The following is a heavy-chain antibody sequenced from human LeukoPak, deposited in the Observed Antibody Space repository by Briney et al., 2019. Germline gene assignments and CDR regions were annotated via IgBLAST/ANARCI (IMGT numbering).Heavy chain of an antibody. CDR3: AQKTSHYYDSSGYYE. J-gene: IGHJ4*02. V-gene: IGHV3-30-3*01. CDR1: GFTFSSYA. D-gene: IGHD3-22*01. Sequence: GGSLRLSCAASGFTFSSYAMHWVRQAPGKGLEWVAVISYDGSNKYYADSVKGRFTISRDNSKNTLYLQMNSLRAEDTAVYYCAQKTSHYYDSSGYYEWGQGTLVTVSS. CDR2: ISYDGSNK.